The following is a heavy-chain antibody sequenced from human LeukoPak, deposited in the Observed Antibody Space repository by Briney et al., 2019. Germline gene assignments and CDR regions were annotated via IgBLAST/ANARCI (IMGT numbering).Heavy chain of an antibody. CDR1: GVSISSYY. Sequence: PSETLSLTCTVSGVSISSYYWSWIRQPPGKGLEWVGYIYYSGSTNYNPSLKSRVTISVDTSKNQFSLKLSSVTAADTAVYYCARNRYYYDSSGYSFRWFDPWGQGTLVTVSS. CDR2: IYYSGST. D-gene: IGHD3-22*01. V-gene: IGHV4-59*01. CDR3: ARNRYYYDSSGYSFRWFDP. J-gene: IGHJ5*02.